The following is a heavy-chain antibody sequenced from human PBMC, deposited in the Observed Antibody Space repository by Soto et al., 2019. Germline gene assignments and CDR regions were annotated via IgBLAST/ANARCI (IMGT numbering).Heavy chain of an antibody. D-gene: IGHD6-13*01. V-gene: IGHV3-21*01. CDR2: ISSSSSYI. CDR1: GFTFSSYS. J-gene: IGHJ6*02. CDR3: ARDRSNVGSSCGYSYGMDV. Sequence: PGGSLRLSCAASGFTFSSYSRNWVRQAPGKWLEWVSSISSSSSYIYYADSVKGRFTISRDNAKNSLYLQMNSLRAEDTAVYYFARDRSNVGSSCGYSYGMDVWGQGXPVTVSS.